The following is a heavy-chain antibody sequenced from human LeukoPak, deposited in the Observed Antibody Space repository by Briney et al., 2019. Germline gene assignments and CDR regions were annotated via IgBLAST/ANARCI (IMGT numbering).Heavy chain of an antibody. CDR1: GGSISSHY. V-gene: IGHV4-59*11. CDR3: AREPPYCTNGVCRNDAFDI. Sequence: SETLSLTCTVSGGSISSHYWSWIRQPPGKGLEWIGYIYYSGSTNYNPSLKSRVTISVDTSKNQFSLKLSSVTAADTAVYYCAREPPYCTNGVCRNDAFDIWGQGTMVTVSS. D-gene: IGHD2-8*01. J-gene: IGHJ3*02. CDR2: IYYSGST.